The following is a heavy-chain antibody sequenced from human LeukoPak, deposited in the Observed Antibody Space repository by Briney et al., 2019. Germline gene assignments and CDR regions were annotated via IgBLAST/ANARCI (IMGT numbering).Heavy chain of an antibody. CDR3: ARDPSIAVLSRGFDP. D-gene: IGHD6-19*01. V-gene: IGHV3-21*01. Sequence: GGSLRLSCAASGFTFSSYSMNWVRQAPGKGLEWVSSISSSSSYIYYVDSVKGRFTISRDNAKNSLYLQMNSLRAEDTAVYYCARDPSIAVLSRGFDPWGQGTLVTVSS. CDR1: GFTFSSYS. J-gene: IGHJ5*02. CDR2: ISSSSSYI.